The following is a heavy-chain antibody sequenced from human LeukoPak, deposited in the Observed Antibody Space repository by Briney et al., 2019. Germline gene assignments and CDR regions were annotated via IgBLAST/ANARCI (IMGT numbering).Heavy chain of an antibody. CDR3: ARPHYDFWSGYPYYFDY. CDR1: GGSISSSSYY. CDR2: IYYSGST. V-gene: IGHV4-39*01. Sequence: SETLSLTCTVSGGSISSSSYYWGWIRQPPGKGPEWIGSIYYSGSTYYNPSLKSRVTISVDTSKNQFSLKLSSVTAADTAVYYCARPHYDFWSGYPYYFDYWGQGTLVTVSS. J-gene: IGHJ4*02. D-gene: IGHD3-3*01.